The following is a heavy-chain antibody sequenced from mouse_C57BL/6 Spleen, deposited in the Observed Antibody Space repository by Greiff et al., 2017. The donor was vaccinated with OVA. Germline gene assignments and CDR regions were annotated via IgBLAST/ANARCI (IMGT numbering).Heavy chain of an antibody. Sequence: QVQLQQSGPELVKPGASVKISCKASGYTFTDYYINWVKQRPGQGLEWIGWIFPGSGSTYYNEKFKGKATLTVDKSSRTAYMLLSSLTSEDSAVYFCARSGTTDFDYWGQGTTLTVSS. D-gene: IGHD1-1*01. V-gene: IGHV1-75*01. CDR2: IFPGSGST. CDR1: GYTFTDYY. CDR3: ARSGTTDFDY. J-gene: IGHJ2*01.